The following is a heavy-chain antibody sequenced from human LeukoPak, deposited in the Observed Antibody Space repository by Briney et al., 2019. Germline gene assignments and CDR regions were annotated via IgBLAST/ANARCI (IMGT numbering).Heavy chain of an antibody. CDR3: ARSVRGLYYFDY. J-gene: IGHJ4*02. Sequence: GGSLRLSCAASGFTVSSYWIHWVRQAPGKGLVWVSRINSDGSSTNYADSVKGRFTISRDNAKNTLHLQMNSLRAEDTAVYYCARSVRGLYYFDYWGQGTLVTVSS. CDR2: INSDGSST. D-gene: IGHD3-10*01. V-gene: IGHV3-74*01. CDR1: GFTVSSYW.